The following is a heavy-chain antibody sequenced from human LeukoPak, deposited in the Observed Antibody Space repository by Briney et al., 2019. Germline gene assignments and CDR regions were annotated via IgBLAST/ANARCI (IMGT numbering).Heavy chain of an antibody. D-gene: IGHD3-9*01. CDR3: ARATYYDILTGYYLSNWFDP. J-gene: IGHJ5*02. CDR2: INPNSGGT. Sequence: PKASVKVSCKASGYTFTGYYMHWVRQAPGQGLEWMGWINPNSGGTNYAQKFQGRVTMTRDTSISTAYMELSRLRSDDTAVYYCARATYYDILTGYYLSNWFDPWGQGTLVTVSS. CDR1: GYTFTGYY. V-gene: IGHV1-2*02.